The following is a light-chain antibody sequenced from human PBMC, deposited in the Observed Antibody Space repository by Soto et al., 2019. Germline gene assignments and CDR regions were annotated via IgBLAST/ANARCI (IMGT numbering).Light chain of an antibody. V-gene: IGKV3-20*01. J-gene: IGKJ1*01. Sequence: EIVLTQSPGTLSLSPGERATLSCRASQSINNKYLAWYQQEPGQTPRLLIHGVSIRATGIPDRFSGSGSGTDFTLTISRLEPEDFAVYYCQLYSGSPWTFGQGTKVVIK. CDR1: QSINNKY. CDR3: QLYSGSPWT. CDR2: GVS.